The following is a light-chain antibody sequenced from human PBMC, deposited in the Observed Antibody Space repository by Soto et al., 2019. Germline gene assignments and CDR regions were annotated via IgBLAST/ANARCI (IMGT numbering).Light chain of an antibody. Sequence: QAVVTQEPSLTVSPGGTVTLTCGSSDGPVTSNHYPYWYQQRPGQVPRTLIYDTTNRQSWAPARFSGSLVGVKAALTRSGGQPEDEADYYCLLAYSGGRVFGGGTKLTVL. V-gene: IGLV7-46*01. J-gene: IGLJ2*01. CDR1: DGPVTSNHY. CDR2: DTT. CDR3: LLAYSGGRV.